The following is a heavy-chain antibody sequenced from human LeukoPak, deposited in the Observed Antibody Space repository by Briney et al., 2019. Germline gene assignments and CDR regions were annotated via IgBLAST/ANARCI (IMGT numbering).Heavy chain of an antibody. Sequence: SETLSPTCTVSGGSMSSYYWSWIRQPPGKGLEWIGYIYYSGSTNYNHSLKSRVTISVDTSKNQFSLKLSSVTAADTAVYYCARLAYYDRSGKYGFDYWGHGTLFTVSS. J-gene: IGHJ4*01. CDR3: ARLAYYDRSGKYGFDY. D-gene: IGHD3-22*01. CDR2: IYYSGST. CDR1: GGSMSSYY. V-gene: IGHV4-59*01.